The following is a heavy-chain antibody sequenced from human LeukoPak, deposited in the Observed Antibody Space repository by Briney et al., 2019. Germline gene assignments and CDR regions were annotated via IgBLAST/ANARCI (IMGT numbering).Heavy chain of an antibody. CDR1: GFTFSSYA. V-gene: IGHV3-23*01. Sequence: PGGSLRLSCAASGFTFSSYAMSWVRRAPGKGLEWVSAISGSGGSTYCADSVKGRFTISRDNSKNTLYLQMNSLRAEDTAVYYCAKGGVLLWFGGNDYWGQGTLVTVSS. J-gene: IGHJ4*02. CDR3: AKGGVLLWFGGNDY. CDR2: ISGSGGST. D-gene: IGHD3-10*01.